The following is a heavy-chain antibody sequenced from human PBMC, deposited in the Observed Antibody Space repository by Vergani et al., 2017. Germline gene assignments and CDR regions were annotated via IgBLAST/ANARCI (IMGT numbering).Heavy chain of an antibody. CDR2: IIPILGIA. D-gene: IGHD3-3*01. J-gene: IGHJ3*02. CDR1: GGTFSSYT. V-gene: IGHV1-69*02. CDR3: ASPILGRPDNDAFDI. Sequence: QVQLVQSGAEVKKPGSSVKVSCKASGGTFSSYTISWVRQAPGQGLEWMGRIIPILGIANYAQKFQGRVTITADESTSTAYMELSSLRSEDTAVYYCASPILGRPDNDAFDIWGQGTMVTVSS.